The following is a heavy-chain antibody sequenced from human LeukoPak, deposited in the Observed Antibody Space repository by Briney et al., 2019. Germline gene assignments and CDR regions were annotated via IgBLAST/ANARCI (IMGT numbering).Heavy chain of an antibody. V-gene: IGHV3-30*18. Sequence: GGSLRLSCAASGFTFSSYGMHWVRQAPGNGLEWVAVISYDGSNKYYADSVKGRFTISRDNSKNTLYLQMNSLRAEDTAVYYCAKDPGIAMYYFDYWGQGTLVTVSS. J-gene: IGHJ4*02. CDR3: AKDPGIAMYYFDY. D-gene: IGHD6-13*01. CDR2: ISYDGSNK. CDR1: GFTFSSYG.